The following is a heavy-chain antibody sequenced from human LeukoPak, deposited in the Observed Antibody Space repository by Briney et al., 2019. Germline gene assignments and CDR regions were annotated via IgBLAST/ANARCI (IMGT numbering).Heavy chain of an antibody. CDR1: GGSISSYY. CDR2: IYYSGST. V-gene: IGHV4-39*01. J-gene: IGHJ5*02. CDR3: ATFFWSGYYTPYNWFDP. D-gene: IGHD3-3*01. Sequence: SETLSLTCTVSGGSISSYYWGWIRQPPGKGLEWIGSIYYSGSTYYNPSLKSRVTISVDTSKNQFSLKLSSVTAADTAVYYCATFFWSGYYTPYNWFDPWGQGTLVTVSS.